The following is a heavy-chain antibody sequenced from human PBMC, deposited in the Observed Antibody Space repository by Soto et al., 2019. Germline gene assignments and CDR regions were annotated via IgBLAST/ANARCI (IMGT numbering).Heavy chain of an antibody. CDR3: ARLTTMVRGVIKEYNWFDP. D-gene: IGHD3-10*01. CDR2: INSDGSST. V-gene: IGHV3-74*01. J-gene: IGHJ5*02. Sequence: GSLRLSCAASGFTFSSYWMHWVRQAPGKGLVWVSRINSDGSSTSYADSVKGRFTISRDNAKNTLYLQMNSLRAEATAVYYCARLTTMVRGVIKEYNWFDPWGQGTLVTVSS. CDR1: GFTFSSYW.